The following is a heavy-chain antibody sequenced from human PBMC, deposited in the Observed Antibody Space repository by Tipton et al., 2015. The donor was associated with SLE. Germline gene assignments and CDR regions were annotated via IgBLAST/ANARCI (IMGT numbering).Heavy chain of an antibody. CDR1: GFTFSSYA. CDR3: ASLYRG. Sequence: GSLRLSCAASGFTFSSYAISWVRQAPGKGLEWVSAITDSGRTTYYADSVKGRFTISRDNSKNTLILQMDSLRVDDTAVYYCASLYRGWGQGTLVTVSS. J-gene: IGHJ4*02. V-gene: IGHV3-23*01. CDR2: ITDSGRTT. D-gene: IGHD5-12*01.